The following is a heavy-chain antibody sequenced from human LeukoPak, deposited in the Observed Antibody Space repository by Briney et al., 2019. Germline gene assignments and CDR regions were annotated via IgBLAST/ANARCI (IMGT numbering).Heavy chain of an antibody. J-gene: IGHJ4*02. V-gene: IGHV3-66*01. D-gene: IGHD3-10*01. CDR3: ARDRDYSGSGSPDS. Sequence: GGSLRLSCAASGFTISNNYMNWVRQAPGKGPEWVSVIYDGGITYYADSVKGRFNISRDDSKNTLHLQMNSLRVDDTAVYYCARDRDYSGSGSPDSWGQGTLVTVSS. CDR2: IYDGGIT. CDR1: GFTISNNY.